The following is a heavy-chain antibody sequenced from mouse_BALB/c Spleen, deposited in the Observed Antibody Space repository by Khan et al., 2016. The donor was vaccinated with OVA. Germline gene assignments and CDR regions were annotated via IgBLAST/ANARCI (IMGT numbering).Heavy chain of an antibody. CDR3: ARKDYYDYDPFPY. J-gene: IGHJ3*01. CDR1: GYSITSEYA. V-gene: IGHV3-2*02. D-gene: IGHD2-4*01. Sequence: QLVESGPGLVKPSQSLSLTCTVTGYSITSEYAWNWIRQFPGNKLEWMGYINYSGNTRFNPSLTSRTSITRDTSKNQFFLQLNSVTTEDTATYYCARKDYYDYDPFPYWGQGTLVTVSA. CDR2: INYSGNT.